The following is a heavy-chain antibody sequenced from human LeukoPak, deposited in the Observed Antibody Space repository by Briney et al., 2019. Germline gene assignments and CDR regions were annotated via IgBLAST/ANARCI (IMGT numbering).Heavy chain of an antibody. J-gene: IGHJ4*02. CDR2: INPNSGGT. Sequence: ASVKVSCKASGYTFTDYYMHWVRQAPGQGLEWMGWINPNSGGTNYAQKFQGRVTMTRDTSISTAYMELSRLRSDDTAVYYCARGYCSSTSCYASGHNFDYWGQGTLATVSS. V-gene: IGHV1-2*02. D-gene: IGHD2-2*01. CDR1: GYTFTDYY. CDR3: ARGYCSSTSCYASGHNFDY.